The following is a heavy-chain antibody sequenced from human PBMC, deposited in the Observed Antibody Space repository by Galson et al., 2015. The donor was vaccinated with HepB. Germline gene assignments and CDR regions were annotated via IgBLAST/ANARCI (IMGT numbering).Heavy chain of an antibody. CDR1: GFTFSPFW. D-gene: IGHD5-24*01. Sequence: SLRLSCAASGFTFSPFWMSWFRQAPGKGLEWVANIIQDGSEKYSVDSVKGRFTISRDNAKNSLYLQMNNLRAEDTAVYFCAGGDGWVFNYWGQGTLVTVSS. CDR3: AGGDGWVFNY. V-gene: IGHV3-7*03. CDR2: IIQDGSEK. J-gene: IGHJ4*02.